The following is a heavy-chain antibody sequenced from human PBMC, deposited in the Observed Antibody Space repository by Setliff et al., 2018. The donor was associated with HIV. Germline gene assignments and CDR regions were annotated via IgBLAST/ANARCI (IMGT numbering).Heavy chain of an antibody. Sequence: ASVKVPCKPSEYSFTNHYMHWVRQAPGQGLEWMGVINPTGGSTRNTQKFQGRVAMTRDTSTSTVYMELSSLRSEDTAVYYCASAGAWQRNALDIWGQGTMVTVSS. D-gene: IGHD5-12*01. CDR1: EYSFTNHY. J-gene: IGHJ3*02. V-gene: IGHV1-46*01. CDR2: INPTGGST. CDR3: ASAGAWQRNALDI.